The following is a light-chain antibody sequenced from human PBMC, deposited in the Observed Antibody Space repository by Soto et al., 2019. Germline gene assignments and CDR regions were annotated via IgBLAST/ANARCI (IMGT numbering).Light chain of an antibody. CDR3: QQYMSSVT. CDR1: QSVDTTF. J-gene: IGKJ1*01. V-gene: IGKV3-20*01. CDR2: GAS. Sequence: EIVLTQSPGSLSLSPGQRATLSCRASQSVDTTFVAWYQKKPGQAPRLLIYGASKRATGIPDRFSGSGSGTAFTIIISRLEPEDFAVYYCQQYMSSVTFGQGTKVEIK.